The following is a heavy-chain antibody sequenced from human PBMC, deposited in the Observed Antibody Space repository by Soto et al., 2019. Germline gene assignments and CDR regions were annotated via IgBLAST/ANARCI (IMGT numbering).Heavy chain of an antibody. J-gene: IGHJ5*02. Sequence: GASVKVSCKAPGYTFTSYAMHWVRQAPGQRLEWMGWINAGNGNTKYSQKFQGRVTITRDTSASTAYMELSSLRSEDTAVYYCARAPDFWSGYYYKSHNWFDPWGQGTLVTVSS. CDR1: GYTFTSYA. V-gene: IGHV1-3*01. CDR2: INAGNGNT. D-gene: IGHD3-3*01. CDR3: ARAPDFWSGYYYKSHNWFDP.